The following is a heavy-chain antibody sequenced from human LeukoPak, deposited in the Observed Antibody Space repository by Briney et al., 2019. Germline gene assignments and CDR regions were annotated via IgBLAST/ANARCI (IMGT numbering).Heavy chain of an antibody. CDR1: GFTFSDYY. CDR2: ISSSGSTI. J-gene: IGHJ6*03. CDR3: ARALYYYYMDV. Sequence: GGSLRLSCAASGFTFSDYYMSWLRQAPGKGLEWVSYISSSGSTIYYADSVKGRFTISRDNAKNSLYLQMNSLRAEDTAVYYCARALYYYYMDVWGKGTTVTVSS. V-gene: IGHV3-11*04.